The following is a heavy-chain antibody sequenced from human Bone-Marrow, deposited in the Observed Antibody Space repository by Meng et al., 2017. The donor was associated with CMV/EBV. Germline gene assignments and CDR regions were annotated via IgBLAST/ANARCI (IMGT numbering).Heavy chain of an antibody. CDR3: ARYRDSGYDSSGYFDY. CDR2: INPSGGST. Sequence: ASGYTFTSYYMHWVRQAPGQGLEWMGIINPSGGSTSYAQKFQGRVTMTRDTSTSTVYMELSSLRSEDTAVYYCARYRDSGYDSSGYFDYWGQGTLVTVSS. J-gene: IGHJ4*02. D-gene: IGHD5-12*01. V-gene: IGHV1-46*01. CDR1: GYTFTSYY.